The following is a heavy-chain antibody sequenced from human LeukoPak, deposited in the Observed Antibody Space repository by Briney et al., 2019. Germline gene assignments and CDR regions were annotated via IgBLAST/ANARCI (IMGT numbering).Heavy chain of an antibody. CDR3: ASLSAAGAFDY. J-gene: IGHJ4*02. CDR1: GGTNVA. D-gene: IGHD6-13*01. V-gene: IGHV1-69*01. CDR2: IITHFGTP. Sequence: SVKVSCKASGGTNVAISWVRQAPGHDLEWMGGIITHFGTPQYSQRFQERITITADEPTGTAYMELSSLRSEDTAVYYCASLSAAGAFDYWGQGTLVTVSS.